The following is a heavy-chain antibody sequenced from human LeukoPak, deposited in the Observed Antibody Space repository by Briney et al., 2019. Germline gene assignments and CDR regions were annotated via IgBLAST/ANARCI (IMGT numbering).Heavy chain of an antibody. Sequence: ASLRVSCKASGYTVTDFGFIWVRQAPGQGLEWMGWVSTYNGDTEYAKKFQDSSTMTTESSRQRTFTDLRNLTSDATAVYYCARAESMALYFLYWGQGTLVSVSS. CDR1: GYTVTDFG. CDR3: ARAESMALYFLY. D-gene: IGHD1-14*01. J-gene: IGHJ1*01. V-gene: IGHV1-18*01. CDR2: VSTYNGDT.